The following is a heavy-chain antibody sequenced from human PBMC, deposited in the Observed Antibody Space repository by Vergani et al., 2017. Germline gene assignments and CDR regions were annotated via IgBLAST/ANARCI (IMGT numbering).Heavy chain of an antibody. CDR3: TRIAKPRSWRFDS. D-gene: IGHD6-13*01. J-gene: IGHJ5*01. CDR2: IRKKAENYAT. Sequence: EVQLEESGGGLVQPGGSLKLSCVASGLTFNDSTIHWVRQGSGKGLEWVGRIRKKAENYATAYGASVKGRFTISREDSENTAYLQMNSLKTEDTAVYYCTRIAKPRSWRFDSWGQGTPVTVSS. CDR1: GLTFNDST. V-gene: IGHV3-73*01.